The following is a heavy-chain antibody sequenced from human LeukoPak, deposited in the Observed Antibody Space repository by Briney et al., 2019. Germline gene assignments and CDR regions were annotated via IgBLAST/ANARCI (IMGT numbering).Heavy chain of an antibody. CDR1: GYTFTSYY. D-gene: IGHD2-2*01. CDR2: INPSGGNT. J-gene: IGHJ4*02. CDR3: ARVLAYCSSTSCHDY. Sequence: ASVKVSCKASGYTFTSYYMHWVRQAPGQGLEWMGIINPSGGNTDYAQKLQGRVTMTTDTSTSTAYMELRSLRSDDTAIYYCARVLAYCSSTSCHDYWGQGTLVTVYS. V-gene: IGHV1-46*01.